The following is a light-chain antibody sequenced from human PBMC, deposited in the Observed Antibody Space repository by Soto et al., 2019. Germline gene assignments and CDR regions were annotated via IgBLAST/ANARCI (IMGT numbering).Light chain of an antibody. Sequence: EIVLTQSPGTLSLSPGERATLSCRASQSVSSNYLAWYQKKRGQAPRLLIYGASSRATGIPTWFSGSGSGTDFTLTISKVEPEDFAVYYCQQYDTSPRTFGQGTKVEI. CDR1: QSVSSNY. CDR2: GAS. CDR3: QQYDTSPRT. J-gene: IGKJ1*01. V-gene: IGKV3-20*01.